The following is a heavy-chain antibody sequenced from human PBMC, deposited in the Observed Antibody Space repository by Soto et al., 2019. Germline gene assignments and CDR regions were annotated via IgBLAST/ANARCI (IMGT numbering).Heavy chain of an antibody. CDR2: IDPSDSYT. Sequence: PGESLKISCEGSGYTFTSYYITWARQLPGKGLEWMGRIDPSDSYTTYNPSFQGHVTISADKSIRTAYLQWSSLEASDSAMYYCARGDTAIVRKGVDVRGQGTPVTVSS. J-gene: IGHJ6*02. D-gene: IGHD5-18*01. CDR3: ARGDTAIVRKGVDV. CDR1: GYTFTSYY. V-gene: IGHV5-10-1*01.